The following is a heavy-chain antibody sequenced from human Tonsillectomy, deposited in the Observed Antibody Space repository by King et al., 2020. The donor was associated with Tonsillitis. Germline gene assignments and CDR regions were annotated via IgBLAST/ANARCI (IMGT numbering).Heavy chain of an antibody. CDR2: IRTKANSYAT. CDR3: FSTVQLEGTTVGHLDY. Sequence: EVQLVESGGGLVQPGGSLKLSCAASGFTFSDFAIHWVRQASGKGLEWVGRIRTKANSYATGYGASVQGRFTISRDDSKHTTYLQMNSLKSEDTAVYHCFSTVQLEGTTVGHLDYGGPGTLVTVPS. V-gene: IGHV3-73*02. CDR1: GFTFSDFA. D-gene: IGHD1-1*01. J-gene: IGHJ4*02.